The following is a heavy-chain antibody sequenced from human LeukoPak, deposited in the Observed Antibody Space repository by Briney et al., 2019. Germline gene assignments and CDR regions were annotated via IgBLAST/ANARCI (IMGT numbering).Heavy chain of an antibody. CDR3: ARRYCSGGSCYGAGYYFDY. CDR1: GYSFTSYW. Sequence: GESLKISCKGSGYSFTSYWIGWVRQMPGKGLEWMGIIYPGDSDTRYSPSFQGQVTISADKSISTAYLQWSSLKASDTAMYYCARRYCSGGSCYGAGYYFDYWGQGTLVTVSS. CDR2: IYPGDSDT. D-gene: IGHD2-15*01. V-gene: IGHV5-51*01. J-gene: IGHJ4*02.